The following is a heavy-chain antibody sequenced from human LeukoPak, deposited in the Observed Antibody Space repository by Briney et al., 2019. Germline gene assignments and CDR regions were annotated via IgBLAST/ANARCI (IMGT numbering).Heavy chain of an antibody. CDR3: ARVGAAAGTYFDY. Sequence: ASVKVSCKASGYTFTGYYMHWVRQAPGQGLEWMGWINPNSGGTNYAQKFQGRVTMTRDTSISTAYMELSRLRSDDTAVYYCARVGAAAGTYFDYWGQGTLVTDSS. D-gene: IGHD6-13*01. V-gene: IGHV1-2*02. J-gene: IGHJ4*02. CDR2: INPNSGGT. CDR1: GYTFTGYY.